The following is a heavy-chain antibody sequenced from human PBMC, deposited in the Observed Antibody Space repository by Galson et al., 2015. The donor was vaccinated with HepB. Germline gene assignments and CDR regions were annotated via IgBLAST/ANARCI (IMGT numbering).Heavy chain of an antibody. D-gene: IGHD2-2*01. J-gene: IGHJ6*02. CDR2: IYPGDSDT. Sequence: QSGAEVKKPGESLKISCKGSGYSFTSYWIGWVRQMPGKGLEWMGIIYPGDSDTRYSPSFQGQVTISADKSISTAYLQWSSLKASDTAMYYCARHSPDIVVVPAATNGVEAGDEHYYYGMDVWGQGTTVTVSS. CDR1: GYSFTSYW. CDR3: ARHSPDIVVVPAATNGVEAGDEHYYYGMDV. V-gene: IGHV5-51*01.